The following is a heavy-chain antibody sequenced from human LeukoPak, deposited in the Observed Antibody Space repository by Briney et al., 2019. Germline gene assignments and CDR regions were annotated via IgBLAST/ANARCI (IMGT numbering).Heavy chain of an antibody. Sequence: ASVKVSCKASGYTFTSYDINWVRQATGQGLEWMGWMNPNSGNTGYAQKFQGRVTMTRNTSISTAYMELSSLRSEDTAVYYCATDILTGYYQFDYWGQGTLVTVSS. CDR2: MNPNSGNT. D-gene: IGHD3-9*01. J-gene: IGHJ4*02. CDR3: ATDILTGYYQFDY. V-gene: IGHV1-8*01. CDR1: GYTFTSYD.